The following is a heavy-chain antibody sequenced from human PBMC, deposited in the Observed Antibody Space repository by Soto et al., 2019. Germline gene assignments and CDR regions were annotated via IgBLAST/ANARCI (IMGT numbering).Heavy chain of an antibody. Sequence: QVQLVQSGAEVRKPGSSVKVSCKASGGSFSTYSINWVRQAPGQGLEWMGRILPILDVANYAPKFQGRVTLTADKSTGTAYLECNTLRSQDTAVYYCAAGYHSSLDYWGQGTLVTVSS. CDR2: ILPILDVA. CDR1: GGSFSTYS. CDR3: AAGYHSSLDY. J-gene: IGHJ4*02. V-gene: IGHV1-69*02. D-gene: IGHD5-12*01.